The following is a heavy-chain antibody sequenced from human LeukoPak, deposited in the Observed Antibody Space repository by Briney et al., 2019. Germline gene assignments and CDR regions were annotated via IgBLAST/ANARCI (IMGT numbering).Heavy chain of an antibody. V-gene: IGHV1-18*04. CDR1: GYTFTSYG. CDR3: ARGSDYYGSGSYKPWFDP. CDR2: ISAYNGNT. Sequence: ASVKVSCKASGYTFTSYGISWVRQAPGQGLEWMGWISAYNGNTNYAQKLQGRVTMTTDTSTSTAYMELRSLRSDDTAVYYCARGSDYYGSGSYKPWFDPWGQGTLVTVSS. J-gene: IGHJ5*02. D-gene: IGHD3-10*01.